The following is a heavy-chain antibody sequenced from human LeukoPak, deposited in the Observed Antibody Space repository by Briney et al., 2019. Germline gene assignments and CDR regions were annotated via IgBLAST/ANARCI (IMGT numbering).Heavy chain of an antibody. CDR2: IYYSGST. Sequence: SETLSLTCAVYGGSFSGYYWSWIRQPPGKGLEWIGSIYYSGSTYYNPSLKSRVTISVDTSKNQFSLKLSSVTAADTAVYYCARPTDAGTYFDYWGQGTLVTVSS. V-gene: IGHV4-34*01. D-gene: IGHD1-14*01. CDR1: GGSFSGYY. CDR3: ARPTDAGTYFDY. J-gene: IGHJ4*02.